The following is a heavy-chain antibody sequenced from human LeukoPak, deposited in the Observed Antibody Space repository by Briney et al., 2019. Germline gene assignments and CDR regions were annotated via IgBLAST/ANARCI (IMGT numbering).Heavy chain of an antibody. CDR2: ISSSSSTI. Sequence: GGTLRLSCAASGFTFSSYSMNWVRQAPGKGLEWVSYISSSSSTIYYADSVKGRFTISRDNAKNSLYLQMNSLRAEDTAVYYCARELPGTVPAATHTIHDAFDIWGQGTMVTVSS. J-gene: IGHJ3*02. CDR1: GFTFSSYS. D-gene: IGHD2-2*01. CDR3: ARELPGTVPAATHTIHDAFDI. V-gene: IGHV3-48*01.